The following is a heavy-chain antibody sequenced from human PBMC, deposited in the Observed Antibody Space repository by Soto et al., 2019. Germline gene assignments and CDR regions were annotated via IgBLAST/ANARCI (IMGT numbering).Heavy chain of an antibody. J-gene: IGHJ4*02. CDR3: ARQGSY. Sequence: QLQLQESGPGLVKPSETLSLTCNVSGVSISDTSYYWGWIRQPPGKGLEWIGTIYFNGNTFYNPSLKSRLTIPVDTSKNQFSLRLTSVTAAETAVYYCARQGSYWGQGTLVAVSS. V-gene: IGHV4-39*01. CDR2: IYFNGNT. CDR1: GVSISDTSYY.